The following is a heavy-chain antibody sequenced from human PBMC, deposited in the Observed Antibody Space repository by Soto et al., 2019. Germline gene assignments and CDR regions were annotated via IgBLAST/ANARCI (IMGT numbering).Heavy chain of an antibody. CDR1: GGSISSSNW. J-gene: IGHJ5*02. V-gene: IGHV4-4*02. CDR2: IYHSGST. D-gene: IGHD3-10*01. Sequence: QVQLQESGPGLVKPSGILSLTCAVSGGSISSSNWWSWVRQPPGKGLEWIEEIYHSGSTNYNPARKSRVTISVDKSKKQFPLKRSCMTAADTAVYYGAGVWSGELGGWFAPSGQGTLVTVSS. CDR3: AGVWSGELGGWFAP.